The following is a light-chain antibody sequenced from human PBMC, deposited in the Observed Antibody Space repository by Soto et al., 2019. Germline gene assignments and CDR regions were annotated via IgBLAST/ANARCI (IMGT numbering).Light chain of an antibody. Sequence: DIQMTQSPSSLSASVGDRVTITCQASQGIKDYLHWYQQKPGKAPRVLIYDASTLETGVPSRSSGSGSGTHFIFTISSLQPEDIATYCCQQYDNLFTFGGGTKVDIK. CDR3: QQYDNLFT. CDR1: QGIKDY. J-gene: IGKJ4*01. V-gene: IGKV1-33*01. CDR2: DAS.